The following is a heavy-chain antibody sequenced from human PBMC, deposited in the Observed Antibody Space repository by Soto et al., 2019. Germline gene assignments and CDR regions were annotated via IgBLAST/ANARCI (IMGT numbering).Heavy chain of an antibody. J-gene: IGHJ5*02. CDR3: AREERGSGSYFWFDP. Sequence: QVQLQESGPGLVKPSQTLSLTCTVSGGSISSGGYYWSWIRQHPGKGLEWIGYIYYSGSTYYNPSLKSRVTISVDTSKNQFSLKLSSVTAADTAVYYCAREERGSGSYFWFDPWGQGTLVTVSS. CDR2: IYYSGST. D-gene: IGHD3-10*01. V-gene: IGHV4-31*03. CDR1: GGSISSGGYY.